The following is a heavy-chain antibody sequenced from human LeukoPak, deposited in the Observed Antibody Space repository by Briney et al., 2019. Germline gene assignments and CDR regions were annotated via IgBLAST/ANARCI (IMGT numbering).Heavy chain of an antibody. J-gene: IGHJ4*02. CDR2: IRSDGSSE. D-gene: IGHD2-15*01. CDR1: GFTFSTYV. V-gene: IGHV3-33*01. Sequence: GGSLRLSRAASGFTFSTYVTHWVRQAPGKGLAWVAVIRSDGSSEYYADSVKGRFIISRDKSKNTLYLQMNSLRAEDTAVYYCARYCSGGSCYVGLIWGQGTLVTVSS. CDR3: ARYCSGGSCYVGLI.